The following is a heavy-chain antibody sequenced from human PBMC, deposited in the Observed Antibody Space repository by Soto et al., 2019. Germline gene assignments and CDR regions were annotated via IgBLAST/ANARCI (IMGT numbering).Heavy chain of an antibody. V-gene: IGHV1-69*13. J-gene: IGHJ6*02. CDR2: IIPIFGTA. CDR3: ARVVVVPAAISYSDYYYYYGMDV. Sequence: SVKVSCKXSGGTFSSYAISWVRQAPGQGLEWMGGIIPIFGTANYAQKFQGRVTITADESTSTAYMELSSLRSEDTAVYYCARVVVVPAAISYSDYYYYYGMDVWGQGTTVTVSS. D-gene: IGHD2-2*02. CDR1: GGTFSSYA.